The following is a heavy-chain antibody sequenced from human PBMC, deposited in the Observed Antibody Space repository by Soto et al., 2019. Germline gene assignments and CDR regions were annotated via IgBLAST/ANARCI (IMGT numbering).Heavy chain of an antibody. J-gene: IGHJ5*02. V-gene: IGHV4-59*01. CDR1: GGSISSYY. D-gene: IGHD6-13*01. CDR3: ARAAGTFWFDP. Sequence: PSETLSLTCTVSGGSISSYYWSWIRQPPGKGLEWIGYIYYSGSTNYNPSLKSRVTISVDTSKNQFSLKLSSVTAADTAVYYCARAAGTFWFDPWGQGTLVTVSS. CDR2: IYYSGST.